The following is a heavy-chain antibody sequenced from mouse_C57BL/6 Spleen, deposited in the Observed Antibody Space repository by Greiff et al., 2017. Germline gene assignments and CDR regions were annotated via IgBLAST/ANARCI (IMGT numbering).Heavy chain of an antibody. J-gene: IGHJ2*01. CDR1: GFSFNTYA. CDR3: VRGTLTGFDY. CDR2: IRSKSNNYAT. V-gene: IGHV10-1*01. D-gene: IGHD4-1*01. Sequence: EVKLLESGGGLVQPKGSLKLSCAASGFSFNTYAMNWVRQAPGKGLEWVARIRSKSNNYATYYADSVKDRFTISRDDSESMLYLQMNNLKTEDTAMYYCVRGTLTGFDYWGQGTTLTVSS.